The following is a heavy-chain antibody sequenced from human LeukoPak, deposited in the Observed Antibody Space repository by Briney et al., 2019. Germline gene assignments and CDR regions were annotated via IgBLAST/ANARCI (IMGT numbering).Heavy chain of an antibody. V-gene: IGHV5-51*01. J-gene: IGHJ2*01. CDR1: GYTFTSYW. CDR3: ARGYWHFDL. CDR2: IYPGDSDT. Sequence: GESLKISCQGSGYTFTSYWIGWVRQMPGKGLEWMGIIYPGDSDTRYSPSFQGQVTISADKSISTAYLQWSSLRASDTGIYYCARGYWHFDLWGRGTLVTVSS.